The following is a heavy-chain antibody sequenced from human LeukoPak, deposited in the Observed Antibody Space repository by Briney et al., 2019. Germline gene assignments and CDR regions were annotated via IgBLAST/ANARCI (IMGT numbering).Heavy chain of an antibody. CDR2: ITTSSSYI. V-gene: IGHV3-21*01. D-gene: IGHD1-20*01. J-gene: IGHJ4*02. CDR1: GFTFSSYS. Sequence: PGGSLRLSCAASGFTFSSYSMNWVRQAPGEGLEWVSLITTSSSYIYYADSVKGRFTISRDNAKNSLYLQMNSLRAEDTAVYYCAKSRHPYNWNDGAFFDYWGQGTLVTVSS. CDR3: AKSRHPYNWNDGAFFDY.